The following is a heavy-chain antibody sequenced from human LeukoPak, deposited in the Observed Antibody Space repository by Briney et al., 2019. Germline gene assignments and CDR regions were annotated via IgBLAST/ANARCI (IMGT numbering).Heavy chain of an antibody. D-gene: IGHD2-21*01. J-gene: IGHJ3*02. CDR2: IYYSGST. CDR1: GGSISSYY. V-gene: IGHV4-59*01. Sequence: PSETLSLTCTVSGGSISSYYWSWIRQPPGKGLEWIGYIYYSGSTNYNPSLKSRVTISVDTSKNQFSLKLSSVTAAGTAVYYCARACGGDCYSGVMNAFDIWGQGTMVTVSS. CDR3: ARACGGDCYSGVMNAFDI.